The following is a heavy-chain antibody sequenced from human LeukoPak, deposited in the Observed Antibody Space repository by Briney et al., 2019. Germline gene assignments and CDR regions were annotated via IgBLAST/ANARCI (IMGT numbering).Heavy chain of an antibody. CDR2: INPSGGST. CDR3: ARGSSGYYHYYYYMDV. V-gene: IGHV1-46*01. Sequence: GASVKVSCKASGYTFTSYYMHWVRQAPGQGLEWMGIINPSGGSTSYAQKFQGRVTMTRDTSTSTVYMELSSLRSEDTAVYYCARGSSGYYHYYYYMDVWGKGTTVTVSS. CDR1: GYTFTSYY. J-gene: IGHJ6*03. D-gene: IGHD3-22*01.